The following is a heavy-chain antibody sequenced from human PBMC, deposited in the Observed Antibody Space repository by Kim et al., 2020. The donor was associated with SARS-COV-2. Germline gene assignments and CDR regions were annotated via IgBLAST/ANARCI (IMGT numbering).Heavy chain of an antibody. CDR3: AKVLDYHYGLDV. V-gene: IGHV3-23*03. J-gene: IGHJ6*02. CDR2: IYSGASGT. Sequence: GGSLRLSCAASGFTFSSSAMSWVRQAPGKGLEWVSIIYSGASGTYYADSVKGRFTISRDNSKNTLYLQMNSLRAEDTAVYYCAKVLDYHYGLDVWGQGTTVTVSS. CDR1: GFTFSSSA.